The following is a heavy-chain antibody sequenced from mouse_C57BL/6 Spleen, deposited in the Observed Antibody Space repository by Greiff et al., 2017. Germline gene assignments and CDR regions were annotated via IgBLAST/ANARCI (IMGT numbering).Heavy chain of an antibody. CDR1: GYAFSSYW. CDR3: ARRAQANAMD. CDR2: IYPGDGDT. Sequence: QVQLQQSGAELVKPGASVKISCKASGYAFSSYWMNWVKQRPGKGLEWIGQIYPGDGDTNYNGKFKGKATLAADKSSSTAYMQLSSLTSEDSAVYFGARRAQANAMDYGVKEPQSPSPQ. J-gene: IGHJ4*01. D-gene: IGHD3-2*02. V-gene: IGHV1-80*01.